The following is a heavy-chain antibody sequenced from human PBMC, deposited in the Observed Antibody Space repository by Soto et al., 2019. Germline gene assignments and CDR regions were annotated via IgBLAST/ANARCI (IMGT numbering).Heavy chain of an antibody. CDR1: GGSISSGGYS. CDR3: ARDHYVYDILTGYGYYYGMDV. V-gene: IGHV4-30-2*05. J-gene: IGHJ6*02. CDR2: IYYSGST. D-gene: IGHD3-9*01. Sequence: SETLSLTCAVSGGSISSGGYSWSWIRQPPGKGLEWIGYIYYSGSTYHNPSLKSRVTISVDTSKNQFSLKLSSVTAADTAVYYCARDHYVYDILTGYGYYYGMDVWGQGTTVTVSS.